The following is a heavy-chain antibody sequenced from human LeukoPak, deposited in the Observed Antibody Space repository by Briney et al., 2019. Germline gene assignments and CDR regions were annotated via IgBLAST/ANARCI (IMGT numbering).Heavy chain of an antibody. D-gene: IGHD3-3*01. V-gene: IGHV4-39*01. J-gene: IGHJ3*02. CDR1: GGSMSSSSYY. Sequence: PWETLSLTRTVSGGSMSSSSYYWGWIRQPPGKGLEWIGEINHSGSTTYNTSLKSRVTISVDTSKHQFSLKLSSVTAADTAVYYCARHSTLDITIFGVVIAFDIWGQGTMVTVSS. CDR3: ARHSTLDITIFGVVIAFDI. CDR2: INHSGST.